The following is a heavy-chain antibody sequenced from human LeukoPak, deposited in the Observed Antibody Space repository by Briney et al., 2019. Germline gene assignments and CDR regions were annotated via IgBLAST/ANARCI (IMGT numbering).Heavy chain of an antibody. Sequence: GRSLRLSCAASGFTFSSYAMSWVRQAPGKGLEWVSTISGNGRSTYYGDSVKGRFTISRDNSKNTLSLQMNSLRAEDTAVYYCAKEYYVLLVYALGGSFDYWGRGTLVTVSP. D-gene: IGHD2-8*02. CDR3: AKEYYVLLVYALGGSFDY. V-gene: IGHV3-23*01. J-gene: IGHJ4*02. CDR1: GFTFSSYA. CDR2: ISGNGRST.